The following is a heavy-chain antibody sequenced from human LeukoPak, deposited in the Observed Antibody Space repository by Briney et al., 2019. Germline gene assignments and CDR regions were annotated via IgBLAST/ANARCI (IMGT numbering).Heavy chain of an antibody. CDR2: INTNTGNP. CDR1: GYTFISYA. D-gene: IGHD1-26*01. V-gene: IGHV7-4-1*02. J-gene: IGHJ6*02. CDR3: ARVQGSSWYEWVYSGSYSATQYYYYGMDV. Sequence: ASVKVSCKASGYTFISYAMNWVRQAPGQGLEWMGWINTNTGNPTYAQGFTGRFVFSLDTSVSTVYLQISSLKAEDTAVYYCARVQGSSWYEWVYSGSYSATQYYYYGMDVWGQGTTVTVSS.